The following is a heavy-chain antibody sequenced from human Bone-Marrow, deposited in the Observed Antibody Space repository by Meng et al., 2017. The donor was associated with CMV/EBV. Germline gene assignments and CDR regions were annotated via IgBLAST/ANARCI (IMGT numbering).Heavy chain of an antibody. CDR2: IRYDGSNK. J-gene: IGHJ3*02. D-gene: IGHD1-26*01. V-gene: IGHV3-30*02. CDR1: GFTLSRND. CDR3: AKDLTGDNAFDI. Sequence: GGSLRLSCAASGFTLSRNDTHWVRPAPGKGLEWVAFIRYDGSNKYYADSVKGRFTSSRDNSKNTLYLQMISLRAEGTAVYYCAKDLTGDNAFDICGQGTMVTVSS.